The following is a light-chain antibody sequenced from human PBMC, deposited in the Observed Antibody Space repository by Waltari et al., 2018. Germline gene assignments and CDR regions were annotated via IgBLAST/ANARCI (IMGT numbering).Light chain of an antibody. CDR2: NNS. J-gene: IGLJ1*01. CDR1: SANIGSHP. V-gene: IGLV1-44*01. Sequence: QSVLTQPPSASGTPGQRVTISCSGTSANIGSHPVTWYQQLPGTAPKLLINNNSQRPSGVPDRFSGSKSGTSASLAISGLLSDDEAEYYCAAWDDSLSGYVFGTGTNVSVL. CDR3: AAWDDSLSGYV.